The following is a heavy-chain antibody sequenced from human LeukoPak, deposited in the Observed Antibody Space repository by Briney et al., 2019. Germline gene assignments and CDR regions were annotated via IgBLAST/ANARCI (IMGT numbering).Heavy chain of an antibody. CDR1: GFTVSSIY. J-gene: IGHJ5*02. CDR3: ARDHITIFGVVTQNWFDP. D-gene: IGHD3-3*01. Sequence: GGSLRLSCAASGFTVSSIYMSWVRQAPGKGLEWVSIISSAGSTYYADSVKGRFTISRDSSKNTLYLQMNILRAEDTAVYYCARDHITIFGVVTQNWFDPWGQGTLVTVSS. V-gene: IGHV3-53*01. CDR2: ISSAGST.